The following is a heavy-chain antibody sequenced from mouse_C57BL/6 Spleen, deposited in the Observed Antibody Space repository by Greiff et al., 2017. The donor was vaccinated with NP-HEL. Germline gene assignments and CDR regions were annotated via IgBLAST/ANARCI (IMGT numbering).Heavy chain of an antibody. V-gene: IGHV1-50*01. J-gene: IGHJ3*01. CDR3: ARGGYGSSYGGFAY. CDR1: GYTFTSYW. D-gene: IGHD1-1*01. CDR2: IDPSDSYT. Sequence: VQLQQPGAELVKPGASVKLSCKASGYTFTSYWMQWVKPRPGQGLEWIGEIDPSDSYTNYNQKFKGKATLTVDTSSSTACMQHSSLTSEDSAVYYGARGGYGSSYGGFAYWGQGTLVTVSA.